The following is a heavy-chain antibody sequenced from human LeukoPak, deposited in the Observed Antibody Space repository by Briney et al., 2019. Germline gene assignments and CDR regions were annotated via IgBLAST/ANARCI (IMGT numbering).Heavy chain of an antibody. Sequence: PGGSLRLSCAAPGFTFSSYDMHWVRPATGKGLEWFSAIGTAGDTYYPGSVKGRFTISRENAKNSLYLQMNSLRAGDTAVYYCARVRDDYFDYWGQGTLVTVSS. CDR2: IGTAGDT. CDR1: GFTFSSYD. J-gene: IGHJ4*02. V-gene: IGHV3-13*01. CDR3: ARVRDDYFDY.